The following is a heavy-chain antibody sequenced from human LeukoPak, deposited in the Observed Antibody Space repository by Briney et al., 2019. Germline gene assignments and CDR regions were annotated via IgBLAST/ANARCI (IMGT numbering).Heavy chain of an antibody. V-gene: IGHV4-34*01. Sequence: KSSEILSLTCAVSGVSFNDYYWSWVRQTPGKGLEWIGEINHSGYTNDSPSLKSRVTLSIDTSRKQFSLNLRSVTVADSGIYYCTRMTTGHDYWGQGTLVTVSS. CDR3: TRMTTGHDY. D-gene: IGHD4-17*01. CDR2: INHSGYT. CDR1: GVSFNDYY. J-gene: IGHJ4*02.